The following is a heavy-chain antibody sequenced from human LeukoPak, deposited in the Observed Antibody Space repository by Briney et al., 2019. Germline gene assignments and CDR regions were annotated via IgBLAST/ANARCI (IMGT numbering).Heavy chain of an antibody. V-gene: IGHV3-53*05. D-gene: IGHD1-26*01. Sequence: GGSLRLSCAASGFIVSSNYMSWVRQAPGKGLEWVSVIYSGGSTYYADSVKGRFTISRDNSKNTLYLQMNSLRAEDTAVYYCAKGPSIVGATLDYWGQGTLVTVSS. CDR1: GFIVSSNY. CDR3: AKGPSIVGATLDY. J-gene: IGHJ4*02. CDR2: IYSGGST.